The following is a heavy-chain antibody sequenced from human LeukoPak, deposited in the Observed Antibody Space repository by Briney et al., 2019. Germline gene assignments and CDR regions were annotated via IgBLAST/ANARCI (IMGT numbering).Heavy chain of an antibody. V-gene: IGHV3-23*01. Sequence: GGSLRLSCAASGFSFSNYAMSWVRQAPGKGLEWVSGITDSGGSTYYADSVKGWFTISRDNSKNTLYLQMNSLRAEDSAVYYCAKDSRRVSGWYYFDYWGQGTLVTASS. J-gene: IGHJ4*02. CDR3: AKDSRRVSGWYYFDY. CDR2: ITDSGGST. CDR1: GFSFSNYA. D-gene: IGHD6-19*01.